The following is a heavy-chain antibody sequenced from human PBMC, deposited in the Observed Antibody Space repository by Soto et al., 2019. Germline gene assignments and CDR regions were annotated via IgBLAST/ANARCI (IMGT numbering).Heavy chain of an antibody. J-gene: IGHJ4*02. CDR1: GGSISSSSYY. V-gene: IGHV4-39*01. D-gene: IGHD3-16*01. CDR2: IYYSGST. CDR3: ARRGLAYVWENGAFDY. Sequence: SSETLSLTCTVSGGSISSSSYYWGWIRQPPGKGLEWIGSIYYSGSTYYNPPLKSRVTISVDTSKNQFSLKLSSVTAADTAVYYCARRGLAYVWENGAFDYWGQGTLVTVSS.